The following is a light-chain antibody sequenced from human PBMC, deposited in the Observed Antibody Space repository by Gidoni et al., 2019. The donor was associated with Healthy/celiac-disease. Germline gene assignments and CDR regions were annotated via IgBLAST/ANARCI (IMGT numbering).Light chain of an antibody. V-gene: IGLV8-61*01. CDR1: SGSVSTSYY. CDR2: STN. CDR3: VLYMGSGISV. J-gene: IGLJ3*02. Sequence: QTVVTQEPSFSVSPVGTVTLTCGLSSGSVSTSYYPSWYQQTPGQAPRTLIYSTNTRSSGVPDRFSGSILGNKAALTITGAQADDESDYYCVLYMGSGISVFVGGTKLTVL.